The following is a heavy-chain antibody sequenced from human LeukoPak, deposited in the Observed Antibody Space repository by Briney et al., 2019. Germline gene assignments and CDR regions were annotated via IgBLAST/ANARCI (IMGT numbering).Heavy chain of an antibody. CDR3: ARHRRVAVAGNFDY. J-gene: IGHJ4*02. CDR2: INHSGST. CDR1: GGSFSGYY. Sequence: SETLSLTCAVYGGSFSGYYWSWIRQPPGKGLEWIGEINHSGSTNYNPSLKSRVTISVDTSKNQFSLKLSSVTAADTAVYYCARHRRVAVAGNFDYWGQGTLVTVSS. D-gene: IGHD6-19*01. V-gene: IGHV4-34*01.